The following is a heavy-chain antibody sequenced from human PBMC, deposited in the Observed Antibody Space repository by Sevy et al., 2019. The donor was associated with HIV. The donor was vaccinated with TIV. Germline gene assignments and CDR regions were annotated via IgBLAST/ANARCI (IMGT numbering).Heavy chain of an antibody. V-gene: IGHV3-21*01. Sequence: GGSLRLSCAASGFTFSSYSLNWVRQAPGKGLEWVSYISGSSGFIYYADSMKGRFTISRDNAKNSLYLQMNSLRPEDTAVYYGARDPGYHVSSGYYYYFDYWGQGTLVTVSS. CDR1: GFTFSSYS. CDR2: ISGSSGFI. CDR3: ARDPGYHVSSGYYYYFDY. D-gene: IGHD3-22*01. J-gene: IGHJ4*02.